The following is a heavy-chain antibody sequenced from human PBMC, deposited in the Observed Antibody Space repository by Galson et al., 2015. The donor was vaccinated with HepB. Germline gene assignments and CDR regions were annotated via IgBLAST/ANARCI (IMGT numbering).Heavy chain of an antibody. D-gene: IGHD6-13*01. CDR2: ISYDGSNK. J-gene: IGHJ6*02. Sequence: SLRLSCAASGFTFSSYGMHWVRQAPGKGLEWVAVISYDGSNKYYADSVKGRFTISRDNSKNTLYLQMNSLRAEDTAVYYCAKDGGSELVRGIGMDVWGQGTTVTVSS. CDR3: AKDGGSELVRGIGMDV. V-gene: IGHV3-30*18. CDR1: GFTFSSYG.